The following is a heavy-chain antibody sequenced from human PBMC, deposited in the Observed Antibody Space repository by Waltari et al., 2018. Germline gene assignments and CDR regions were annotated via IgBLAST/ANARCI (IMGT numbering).Heavy chain of an antibody. V-gene: IGHV4-59*01. CDR2: IYYSGIT. CDR1: GGSISSYY. D-gene: IGHD3-16*01. CDR3: ARGKLGWFDP. Sequence: QVQLQESGPGLVKPSETLSLTCTVSGGSISSYYWGWIRQPPGKGLEWIGYIYYSGITNYNPSLKSRVTISVDTSKNQFSLKLSSVTAADTAVYYCARGKLGWFDPWGQGTLVTVSS. J-gene: IGHJ5*02.